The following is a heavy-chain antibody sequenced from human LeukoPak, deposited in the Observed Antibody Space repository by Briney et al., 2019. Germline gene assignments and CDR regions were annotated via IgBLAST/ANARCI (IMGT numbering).Heavy chain of an antibody. V-gene: IGHV3-30*18. Sequence: GGSLRLSCAASGLTFSSYAMHWVRQAPGKRLEWVAVISYDGSNKYYTDSVKGRFTISRDNSKNTLYLQMNSLRAEDTAVYYCAKSSSYYDSRGYYSPDYFDYWGQGTLVTVPS. J-gene: IGHJ4*02. D-gene: IGHD3-22*01. CDR3: AKSSSYYDSRGYYSPDYFDY. CDR2: ISYDGSNK. CDR1: GLTFSSYA.